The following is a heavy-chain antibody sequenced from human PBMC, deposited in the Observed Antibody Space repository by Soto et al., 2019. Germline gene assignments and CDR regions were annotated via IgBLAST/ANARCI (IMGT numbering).Heavy chain of an antibody. V-gene: IGHV5-51*01. CDR3: ARHCNDYGNCYYGMNV. CDR1: GYSFTSYW. J-gene: IGHJ6*02. D-gene: IGHD4-17*01. Sequence: GESLKTACKGSGYSFTSYWIGWVRQMPGKGLEWMGIIYPGDSDTRYSPSFQGQVTISADKSIITAYLQWSSLKASDTAMYSCARHCNDYGNCYYGMNVWGHGTTVNASS. CDR2: IYPGDSDT.